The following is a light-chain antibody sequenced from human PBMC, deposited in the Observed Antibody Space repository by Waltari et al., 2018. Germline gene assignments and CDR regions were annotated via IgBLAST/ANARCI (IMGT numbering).Light chain of an antibody. CDR1: SSNIGANT. V-gene: IGLV1-44*01. CDR3: ATWDDSLNGWV. Sequence: QSVLTQQPSASGTPGQRVTISCSGSSSNIGANTVNWYQHLPGAAPKPRIYDTNQRPSGVPCRCSGSKSGTSASRAISGLQSEDESDYDCATWDDSLNGWVFGGGTKLTVL. J-gene: IGLJ3*02. CDR2: DTN.